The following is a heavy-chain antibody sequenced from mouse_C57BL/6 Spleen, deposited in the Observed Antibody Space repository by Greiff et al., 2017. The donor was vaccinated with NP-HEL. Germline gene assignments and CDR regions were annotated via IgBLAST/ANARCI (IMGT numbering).Heavy chain of an antibody. CDR2: INYDGSST. Sequence: DVKLVESGGGLVQPGSSMKLSCTASGFTFSDYYMAWVRQVPEKGLEWVANINYDGSSTYYLESLKSRFIISRDNAKNMLYLQMSSLKSEDTATYYCARGWDEGYYDYWGQGTTLTVAS. J-gene: IGHJ2*01. V-gene: IGHV5-16*01. CDR3: ARGWDEGYYDY. D-gene: IGHD4-1*01. CDR1: GFTFSDYY.